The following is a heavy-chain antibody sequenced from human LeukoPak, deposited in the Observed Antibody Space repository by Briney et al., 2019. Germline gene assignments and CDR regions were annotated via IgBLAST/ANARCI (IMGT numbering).Heavy chain of an antibody. Sequence: SETLSLTCAVYGGSFSGYYWSWIRQPPGKGLEWIGEINHSGSTNYNPSLKSRVAISVDTSKNQFSLKLSSVTAADTAVYYCARSYYSVWGSYRLFDYWGQGTLVTVSS. D-gene: IGHD3-16*02. CDR1: GGSFSGYY. CDR3: ARSYYSVWGSYRLFDY. CDR2: INHSGST. V-gene: IGHV4-34*01. J-gene: IGHJ4*02.